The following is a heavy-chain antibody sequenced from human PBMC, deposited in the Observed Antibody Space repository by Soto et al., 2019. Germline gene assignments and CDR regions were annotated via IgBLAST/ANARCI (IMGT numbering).Heavy chain of an antibody. J-gene: IGHJ6*03. D-gene: IGHD5-18*01. Sequence: SETLSLTCTVSGGSISSGGYYWSWIRQHPGKGLEWIGYIYYSGSTYYNPSLKSRVTISVDTSKNQFSLKLSSVTAADTAVYYCARLGDSYGFAYYYYMDVWGKGTTVTVSS. CDR2: IYYSGST. CDR1: GGSISSGGYY. CDR3: ARLGDSYGFAYYYYMDV. V-gene: IGHV4-31*03.